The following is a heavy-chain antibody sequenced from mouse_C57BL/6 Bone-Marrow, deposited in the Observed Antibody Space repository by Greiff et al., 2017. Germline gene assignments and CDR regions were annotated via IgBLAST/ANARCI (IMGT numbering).Heavy chain of an antibody. CDR1: GYTFTNYW. J-gene: IGHJ2*01. Sequence: QVQLKQSGAELVRPGTSVKMSCKASGYTFTNYWIGWAKQRPGHGLEWIGDIYPGGGYTNYNEKFKGKATLTADKSSSTAYLQFSSLTSEDSAIYYCARWGWLLEGFDYWGQGTTLTVSS. D-gene: IGHD2-3*01. V-gene: IGHV1-63*01. CDR2: IYPGGGYT. CDR3: ARWGWLLEGFDY.